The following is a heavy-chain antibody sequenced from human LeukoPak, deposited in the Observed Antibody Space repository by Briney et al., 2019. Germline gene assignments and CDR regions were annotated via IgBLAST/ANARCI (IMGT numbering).Heavy chain of an antibody. Sequence: SETLSLTCTVSGGSISSYYWSWIRQPAGKGLEWIGRIYTSGSTNYNPSLKSRVTVSVDTSKNQFSLKLSSVTAADTAVYYCARLGVVAATLPTTALYYFDYWGQGTLVTVSS. J-gene: IGHJ4*02. CDR1: GGSISSYY. V-gene: IGHV4-4*07. D-gene: IGHD2-15*01. CDR3: ARLGVVAATLPTTALYYFDY. CDR2: IYTSGST.